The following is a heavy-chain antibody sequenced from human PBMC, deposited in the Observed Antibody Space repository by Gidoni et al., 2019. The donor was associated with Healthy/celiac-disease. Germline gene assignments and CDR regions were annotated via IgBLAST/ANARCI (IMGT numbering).Heavy chain of an antibody. V-gene: IGHV1-18*01. CDR1: GYTFTSYG. J-gene: IGHJ3*02. Sequence: QVQLVQSGAEVKKPGASVKVSCKAYGYTFTSYGISWVRQAPGQGLEWMGWISAYNGNTNYAQKIQGRVTMTTDTSTSTAYMELRSLRSDDTAVYYCARSWVIAVAGNDAFDIWGQGTMVTVSS. D-gene: IGHD6-19*01. CDR2: ISAYNGNT. CDR3: ARSWVIAVAGNDAFDI.